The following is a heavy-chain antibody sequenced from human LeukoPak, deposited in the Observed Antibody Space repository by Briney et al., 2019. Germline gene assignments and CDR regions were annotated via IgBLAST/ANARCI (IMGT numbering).Heavy chain of an antibody. Sequence: GGSLRLSCTASGFTFGDYAMSWVRQAPGKGLEWVGFIRSKAYGGTTEYAASVKGRFTISRDDSKSIAYLQMNSLKTKDTAVYYCTREEVDFDYWGQGTLVTVSS. CDR1: GFTFGDYA. D-gene: IGHD2-15*01. J-gene: IGHJ4*02. CDR3: TREEVDFDY. CDR2: IRSKAYGGTT. V-gene: IGHV3-49*04.